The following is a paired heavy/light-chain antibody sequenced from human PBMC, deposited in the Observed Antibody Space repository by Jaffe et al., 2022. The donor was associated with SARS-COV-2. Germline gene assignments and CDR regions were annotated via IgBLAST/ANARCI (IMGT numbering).Heavy chain of an antibody. CDR3: ARKNYGDYVGPLDY. Sequence: EVQLVESGGDMVQRGGSLRLSCAASGFAFSSYSMNWVRQAPGKGLEWVSYISSGGTTRYYTDSVKGRFTISRDNAKNSLYLQMNSLRDEDTAVYYCARKNYGDYVGPLDYWGQGTLVTASS. V-gene: IGHV3-48*02. CDR1: GFAFSSYS. J-gene: IGHJ4*02. CDR2: ISSGGTTR. D-gene: IGHD4-17*01.
Light chain of an antibody. Sequence: DIQMTQSPSSLSASVGDRVTITCRASQSINNYLNWYQQKPGKAPNLLIYTASSLQSGVPSRFSGSGSGTDFTLTISSLQPEDFATYYCQQSYSTPQTFGQGTKVEIK. V-gene: IGKV1-39*01. CDR2: TAS. J-gene: IGKJ1*01. CDR1: QSINNY. CDR3: QQSYSTPQT.